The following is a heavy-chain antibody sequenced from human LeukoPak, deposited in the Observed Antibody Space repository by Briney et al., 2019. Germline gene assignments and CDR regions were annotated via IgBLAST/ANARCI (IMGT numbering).Heavy chain of an antibody. CDR2: TYYRSKWYN. D-gene: IGHD6-19*01. Sequence: SQTLSLTCAISGDSVSSSSGARNWIRQSPVRGLDWLGRTYYRSKWYNDYGASVKSRITIKTDTSKNHFFLQLNSVTPEDTGVYYCVRDPGSGDFDYWGQGTLVTVSS. V-gene: IGHV6-1*01. J-gene: IGHJ4*02. CDR1: GDSVSSSSGA. CDR3: VRDPGSGDFDY.